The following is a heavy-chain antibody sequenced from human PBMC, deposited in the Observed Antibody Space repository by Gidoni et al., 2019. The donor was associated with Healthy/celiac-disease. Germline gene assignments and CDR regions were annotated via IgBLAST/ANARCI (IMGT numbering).Heavy chain of an antibody. CDR3: ARDRRNSGRYVTRGWVDP. Sequence: QVKLQESGSGLVKPSETLYLTCPVSGGSISSYYWRWIRQPPGKGLEWCGYTYYSGGTNYNPSLNSVGTISVDTSKNQFSLKLSSVTAADTAVYYCARDRRNSGRYVTRGWVDPWGQGTLGTGCS. V-gene: IGHV4-59*01. CDR1: GGSISSYY. J-gene: IGHJ5*02. CDR2: TYYSGGT. D-gene: IGHD1-26*01.